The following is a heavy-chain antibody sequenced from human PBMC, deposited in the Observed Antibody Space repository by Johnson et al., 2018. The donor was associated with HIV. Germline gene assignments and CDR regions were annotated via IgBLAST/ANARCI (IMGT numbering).Heavy chain of an antibody. CDR1: GFTFSSYA. Sequence: QVLLLESGGGVVQPGRSLRLSCAASGFTFSSYAMHWVRQAPGKGLEWAAVISFDGSNKYFADSVKGRFTITRDNSKNTLYLQINSLGAEDTAVYYCGRLRGVFDIWGQGTMVTVSS. D-gene: IGHD2-8*02. CDR3: GRLRGVFDI. V-gene: IGHV3-30*04. CDR2: ISFDGSNK. J-gene: IGHJ3*02.